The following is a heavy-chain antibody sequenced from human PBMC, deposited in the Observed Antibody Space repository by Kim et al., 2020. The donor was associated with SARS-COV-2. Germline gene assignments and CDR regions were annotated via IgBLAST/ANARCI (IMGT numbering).Heavy chain of an antibody. CDR3: ARDGMDV. V-gene: IGHV4-4*02. Sequence: ETLSLTCAVSGGSISSSNWRRWVRQPLRKGLEWSGEIYHSESTNYSPSPKSRVTISVDKSQHQFSLNLSSVTAADTAVYDCARDGMDVWGQGTTVTVSS. J-gene: IGHJ6*02. CDR1: GGSISSSNW. CDR2: IYHSEST.